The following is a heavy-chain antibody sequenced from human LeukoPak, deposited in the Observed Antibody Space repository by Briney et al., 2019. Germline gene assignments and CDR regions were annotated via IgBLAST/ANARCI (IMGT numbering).Heavy chain of an antibody. CDR1: GFTFSSYA. Sequence: PGGSLRLSCAASGFTFSSYAMSWVRQAPGKGLEWVANIEQDGSEKYYVDSVKGRFTISRDNAKNSLYLQMNSLRAEDTAVYYCARAPLTYYYDSSGYLTPYYYYYYMDVWGKGTTVTVSS. D-gene: IGHD3-22*01. CDR2: IEQDGSEK. V-gene: IGHV3-7*01. CDR3: ARAPLTYYYDSSGYLTPYYYYYYMDV. J-gene: IGHJ6*03.